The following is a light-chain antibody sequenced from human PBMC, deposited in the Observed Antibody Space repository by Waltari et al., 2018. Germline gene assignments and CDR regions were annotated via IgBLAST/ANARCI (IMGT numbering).Light chain of an antibody. Sequence: IVMTQSPATPSLSPGESATRSCKASQNVYTNLAWYQQKPGQAPRLLISGASARATGVPSRFRGSGSGTEFTLTISSLQSDDFAVYYCQQYNTWPPLTFGGGTRVDIK. CDR2: GAS. V-gene: IGKV3-15*01. CDR3: QQYNTWPPLT. CDR1: QNVYTN. J-gene: IGKJ4*01.